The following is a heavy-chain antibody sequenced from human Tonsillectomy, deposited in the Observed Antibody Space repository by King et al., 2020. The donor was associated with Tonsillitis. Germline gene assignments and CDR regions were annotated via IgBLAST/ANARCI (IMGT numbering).Heavy chain of an antibody. CDR1: GGSISSHY. Sequence: VQLQESGPGLVRPSETLSLTCTVSGGSISSHYWSWIRQPPGKGLEWIGYIYYSGTTNYNPSLKSRVTMSVDTSKNQFSLRLNSETTADTAVYYCARDGDYSVFDIWGQGTIVTVSS. CDR2: IYYSGTT. J-gene: IGHJ3*02. V-gene: IGHV4-59*11. D-gene: IGHD4-17*01. CDR3: ARDGDYSVFDI.